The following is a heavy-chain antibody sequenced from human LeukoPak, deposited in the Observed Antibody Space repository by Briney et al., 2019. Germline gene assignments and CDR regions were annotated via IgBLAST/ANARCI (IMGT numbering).Heavy chain of an antibody. J-gene: IGHJ3*02. CDR1: GYTFTSYY. CDR2: INPSGGST. D-gene: IGHD6-19*01. V-gene: IGHV1-46*01. CDR3: AREISIAVAGPNDAFDI. Sequence: ASVKVSCKASGYTFTSYYMHWVRQAPGQGLEWMGIINPSGGSTSYAQKFQGRVTMTRDTSTSTVYMELSSLRSGDTAVYYCAREISIAVAGPNDAFDIWGQGTMVTVSS.